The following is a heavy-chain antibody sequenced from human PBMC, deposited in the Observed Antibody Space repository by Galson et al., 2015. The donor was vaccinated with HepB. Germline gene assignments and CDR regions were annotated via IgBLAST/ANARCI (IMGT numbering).Heavy chain of an antibody. V-gene: IGHV3-30-3*01. CDR1: GFTFSSYA. J-gene: IGHJ4*02. CDR2: ISYDGSNK. CDR3: ARSLLYYYDSSGYPSDY. Sequence: SLRLSCAASGFTFSSYAMHWVRQAPGKGLEWVAVISYDGSNKYYADSVKGRFTISRDNSKNTLYLQMNSLRAEDTAVYYCARSLLYYYDSSGYPSDYWGQGTLVTVSS. D-gene: IGHD3-22*01.